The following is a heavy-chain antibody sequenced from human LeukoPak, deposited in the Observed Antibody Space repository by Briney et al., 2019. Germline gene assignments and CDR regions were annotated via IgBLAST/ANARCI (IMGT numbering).Heavy chain of an antibody. Sequence: ASVKVSCKASGYTFTSYGINWVRQAPGQGLEWMGWISAYTGNTNYAQKFQCRVTMTTDTSTSTAYMELRSLRSDDTAVYYCARESYSSSSGFDYWGQGTLVTVSS. V-gene: IGHV1-18*01. J-gene: IGHJ4*02. CDR1: GYTFTSYG. CDR2: ISAYTGNT. CDR3: ARESYSSSSGFDY. D-gene: IGHD6-6*01.